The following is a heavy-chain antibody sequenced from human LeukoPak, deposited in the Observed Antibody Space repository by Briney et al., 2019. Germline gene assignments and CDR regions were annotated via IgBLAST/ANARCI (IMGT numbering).Heavy chain of an antibody. V-gene: IGHV3-11*01. Sequence: GGSLRLSCAASGFTFSDYYMSWIRQAPGKGLERVSYISSSGSTIYYADSVKGRFTISRDNAKNSLYLQMNSLRAEDTAVYYCARAAGGYYYYYYMDVWGKGTTVTVSS. CDR3: ARAAGGYYYYYYMDV. CDR2: ISSSGSTI. D-gene: IGHD6-19*01. J-gene: IGHJ6*03. CDR1: GFTFSDYY.